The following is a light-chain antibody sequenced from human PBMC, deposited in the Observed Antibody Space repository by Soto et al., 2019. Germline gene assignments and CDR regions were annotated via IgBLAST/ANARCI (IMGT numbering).Light chain of an antibody. CDR1: QSISSW. J-gene: IGKJ5*01. V-gene: IGKV1-5*01. Sequence: DIQMTQSPSTLSASVGDRVTITCRASQSISSWLAWYQQKPGKAPKLLIYDASNLESGVPSRFSGSGSGAVFTLTISSLQPEDFATYYCQQLHSYPITFGQGTRLEIK. CDR2: DAS. CDR3: QQLHSYPIT.